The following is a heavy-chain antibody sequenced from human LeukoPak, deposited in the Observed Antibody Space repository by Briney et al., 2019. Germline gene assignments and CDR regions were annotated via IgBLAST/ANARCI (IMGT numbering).Heavy chain of an antibody. J-gene: IGHJ3*02. D-gene: IGHD1-26*01. V-gene: IGHV3-23*01. CDR3: AKALGIVGATCDFDI. CDR1: GFTFSSYA. Sequence: GGSLRLSCAASGFTFSSYAMSWVRQAPGKGLEWVSAIRGSGGSTYYADSVKGRFTISRDNSKNTLYLQMNSLRAEDTAVYYCAKALGIVGATCDFDIWGQGTMVTVSS. CDR2: IRGSGGST.